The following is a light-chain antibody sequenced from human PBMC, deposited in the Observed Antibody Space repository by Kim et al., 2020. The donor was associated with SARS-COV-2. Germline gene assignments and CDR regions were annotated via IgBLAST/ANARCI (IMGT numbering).Light chain of an antibody. CDR2: TNN. CDR3: ATWDDNLSAVV. J-gene: IGLJ3*02. Sequence: QSVLTQPPSASETPGQRVTISCSGTSSNIGKNPVHWYHLLPGAAPKLLIYTNNQRTSGVPARFSCFKSGTSASLAISGLHSDDEATYFCATWDDNLSAVVFGGGTRLTVL. CDR1: SSNIGKNP. V-gene: IGLV1-44*01.